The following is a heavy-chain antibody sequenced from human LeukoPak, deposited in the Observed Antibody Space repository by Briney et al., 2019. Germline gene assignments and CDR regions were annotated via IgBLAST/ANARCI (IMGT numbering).Heavy chain of an antibody. CDR2: IYYSGST. J-gene: IGHJ5*01. CDR3: VRHQYYYGAGSYYVFDS. CDR1: GGSISISSSY. Sequence: SETLSLTCTVSGGSISISSSYWGWIRQPPGKGLEWIGSIYYSGSTYYNPSLKSRVTISVDTSKNQFSLKLSSVTAADTAVYYCVRHQYYYGAGSYYVFDSWGQGTLVTVSS. V-gene: IGHV4-39*01. D-gene: IGHD3-10*01.